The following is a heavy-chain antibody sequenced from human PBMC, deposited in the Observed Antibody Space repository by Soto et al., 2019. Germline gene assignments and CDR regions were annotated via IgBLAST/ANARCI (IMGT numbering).Heavy chain of an antibody. Sequence: PSETLSLTCTVPGGSVSSVGYYWSWIRQHPGKGLEWIGYITYSGNTYYNPSLESRVTMSADTSKNQFSLKLSSVTAADTAVYFCVRGGSCTNGVCSVFDYWGQGTLVTVSS. D-gene: IGHD2-8*01. CDR1: GGSVSSVGYY. J-gene: IGHJ4*02. CDR3: VRGGSCTNGVCSVFDY. CDR2: ITYSGNT. V-gene: IGHV4-31*03.